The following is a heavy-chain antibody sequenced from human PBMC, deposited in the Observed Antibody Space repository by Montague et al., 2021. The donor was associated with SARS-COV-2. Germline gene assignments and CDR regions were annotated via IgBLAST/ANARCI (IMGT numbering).Heavy chain of an antibody. CDR2: VPASGST. D-gene: IGHD6-13*01. CDR1: GDSISYFY. CDR3: ARDVVAAPGTFDY. J-gene: IGHJ4*02. V-gene: IGHV4-4*07. Sequence: SETLSLTCTVSGDSISYFYWSWIRQPAGKGLEWTGRVPASGSTNYNPSLNSRVTMSVDTSKKQFSLRLSPVTAADTAVYYCARDVVAAPGTFDYWGQGTLVTVSS.